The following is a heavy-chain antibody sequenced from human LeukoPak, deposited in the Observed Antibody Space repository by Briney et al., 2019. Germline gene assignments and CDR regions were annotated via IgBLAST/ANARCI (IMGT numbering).Heavy chain of an antibody. CDR2: IYTTGST. V-gene: IGHV4-61*09. J-gene: IGHJ4*02. CDR3: ARYQNWGSWYYFDY. D-gene: IGHD7-27*01. Sequence: SQTLSLTCSVSGGSISSSRYYWSWIRQPAGKGLEWIGHIYTTGSTSYNPSLKSRVTILGDTSKNQFSLKLSSVTATDTAVYYSARYQNWGSWYYFDYWGQGTLVTVSS. CDR1: GGSISSSRYY.